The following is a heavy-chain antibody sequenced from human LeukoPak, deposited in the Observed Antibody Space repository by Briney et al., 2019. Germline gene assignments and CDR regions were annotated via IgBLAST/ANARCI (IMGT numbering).Heavy chain of an antibody. CDR3: ARDRNSLVVPAAREGY. J-gene: IGHJ4*02. CDR2: FDPEDGET. D-gene: IGHD2-2*01. V-gene: IGHV1-24*01. Sequence: GASVKVSCKVSGYTLTELSMHWVRQAPGKGLEWMGGFDPEDGETIYAQKFQGRVTMTEDTSTDTAYMELSSLRSEDTAVYYCARDRNSLVVPAAREGYWGQGILVTVSS. CDR1: GYTLTELS.